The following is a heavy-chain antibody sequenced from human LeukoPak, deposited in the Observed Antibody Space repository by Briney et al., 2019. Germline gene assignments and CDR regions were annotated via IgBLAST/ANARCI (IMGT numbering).Heavy chain of an antibody. D-gene: IGHD2-2*01. V-gene: IGHV3-23*01. J-gene: IGHJ4*02. CDR2: ISGSGGST. CDR3: AKDGCSSTGGNC. CDR1: GFTFSSYA. Sequence: GGSLRLSCAASGFTFSSYAMSWIRQAPGKGLEWVSAISGSGGSTYYADSVKGRFTISRDNSKNTLYLQMNSLRAEDTAVYYCAKDGCSSTGGNCWGQGTLVTVSS.